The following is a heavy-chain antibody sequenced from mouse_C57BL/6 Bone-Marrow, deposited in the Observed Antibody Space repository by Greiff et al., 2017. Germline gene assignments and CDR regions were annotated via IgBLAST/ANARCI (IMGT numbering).Heavy chain of an antibody. V-gene: IGHV1-50*01. CDR2: IDPSDSST. Sequence: VQLQQPGAELVKPGASVKLSCKASGYTFTSYWMQWVKQRPGQCLEWIGEIDPSDSSTNTNQKFKGKATLAVDTASSTAYRHLSSLTAEDSAVYYCARYNLPMLRGGWFAYWGQGTLVTVSA. CDR3: ARYNLPMLRGGWFAY. J-gene: IGHJ3*01. CDR1: GYTFTSYW. D-gene: IGHD1-1*01.